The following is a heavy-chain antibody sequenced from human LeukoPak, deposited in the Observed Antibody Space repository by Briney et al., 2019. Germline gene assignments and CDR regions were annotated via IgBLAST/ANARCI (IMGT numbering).Heavy chain of an antibody. CDR3: ATYQRHNWNY. Sequence: PSETLSLTCAVYGGSFSGYYWSWIRQPPGKGLEWIGEINHGGSTNYNPSLKSRVTISVDTSKNQFSLKLSSVTAADTAVYYCATYQRHNWNYWGQGTLVTVSS. CDR1: GGSFSGYY. V-gene: IGHV4-34*01. J-gene: IGHJ4*02. D-gene: IGHD1-20*01. CDR2: INHGGST.